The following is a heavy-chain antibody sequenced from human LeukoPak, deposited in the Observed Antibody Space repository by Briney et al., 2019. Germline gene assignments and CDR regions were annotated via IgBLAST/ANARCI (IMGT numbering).Heavy chain of an antibody. J-gene: IGHJ4*02. V-gene: IGHV3-33*01. D-gene: IGHD3-3*01. CDR3: SRDSGSGRFLDWLYDY. CDR1: GFTFSSYG. CDR2: IWYDGSNK. Sequence: PGGSLRLSCAASGFTFSSYGMHWVRQAPGKGLEWVAVIWYDGSNKYYADSVKGRFTISRDNSKNTLYLQMNSLRAEDTAVYYCSRDSGSGRFLDWLYDYWGQGTLVTVSS.